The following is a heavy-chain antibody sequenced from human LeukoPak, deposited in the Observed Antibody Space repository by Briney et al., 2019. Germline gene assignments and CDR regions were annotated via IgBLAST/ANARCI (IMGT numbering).Heavy chain of an antibody. CDR3: ARGRESVGASLDY. D-gene: IGHD1-26*01. CDR1: GYTFTSYG. Sequence: ASVKVSCKASGYTFTSYGISWVRQAPGQGLEWMGRIIPILGIANYAQKFQGRVTITADKSTSTAYMELSSLRSEDTAVYYCARGRESVGASLDYWGQGTLVTVSS. V-gene: IGHV1-69*04. J-gene: IGHJ4*02. CDR2: IIPILGIA.